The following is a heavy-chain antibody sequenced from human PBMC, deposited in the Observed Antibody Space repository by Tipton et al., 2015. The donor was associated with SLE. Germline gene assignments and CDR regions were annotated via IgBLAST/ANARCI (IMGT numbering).Heavy chain of an antibody. CDR3: ARFRPSRTKTITIFEH. CDR2: ISAYNGNT. CDR1: GYTFTSYG. Sequence: QLVQSGAEVKKPGASVKVSCKASGYTFTSYGISWVRQAPGQGLEWMGWISAYNGNTNYAQKLQGRVTMTTDTSTSTAYMELRSLRSDDTAVYYRARFRPSRTKTITIFEHWGQGTLVTVSS. V-gene: IGHV1-18*01. J-gene: IGHJ1*01. D-gene: IGHD3-3*01.